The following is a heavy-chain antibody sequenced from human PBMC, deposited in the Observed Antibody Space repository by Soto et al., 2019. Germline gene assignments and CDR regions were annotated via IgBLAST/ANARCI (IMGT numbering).Heavy chain of an antibody. V-gene: IGHV4-30-4*01. Sequence: SETLSLTCTVSGGSISSGDYYWSWIRQPPGKGLEWIGYIYYSGSTYYNPSLKSRVTISVDTSKNQFSLKLSSVTAADTAVYYCARVDSSSWYPEYFQHWGQGTLVTVSS. D-gene: IGHD6-13*01. CDR1: GGSISSGDYY. CDR3: ARVDSSSWYPEYFQH. CDR2: IYYSGST. J-gene: IGHJ1*01.